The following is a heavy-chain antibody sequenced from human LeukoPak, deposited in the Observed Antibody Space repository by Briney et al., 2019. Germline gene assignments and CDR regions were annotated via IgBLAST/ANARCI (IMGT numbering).Heavy chain of an antibody. CDR2: IYYSGST. CDR3: ARGISSGWVFGNWFDP. CDR1: GGSISSYY. J-gene: IGHJ5*02. Sequence: SETLSLTCTVSGGSISSYYWSWIRQPPGKGLEWIGYIYYSGSTNYNPSLKSRATISVDTSKNQFSLKLSSVTAADTAVYYCARGISSGWVFGNWFDPWGQGTLVTVSS. V-gene: IGHV4-59*01. D-gene: IGHD6-19*01.